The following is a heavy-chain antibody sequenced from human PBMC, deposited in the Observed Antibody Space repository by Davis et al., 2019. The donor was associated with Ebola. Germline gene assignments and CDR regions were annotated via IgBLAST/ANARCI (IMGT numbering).Heavy chain of an antibody. CDR2: IIPILGIA. V-gene: IGHV1-69*04. J-gene: IGHJ6*02. CDR1: GGTFSSYA. CDR3: ARDKDIVVVPAAKDGKYYYYSMDV. D-gene: IGHD2-2*01. Sequence: AASVKVSCKASGGTFSSYAISWVRQAPGQGLEWMGRIIPILGIANYAQKFQGRVTITADKSTSTAYMELSSLRSEDTAVYYCARDKDIVVVPAAKDGKYYYYSMDVWGQGTTVTVSS.